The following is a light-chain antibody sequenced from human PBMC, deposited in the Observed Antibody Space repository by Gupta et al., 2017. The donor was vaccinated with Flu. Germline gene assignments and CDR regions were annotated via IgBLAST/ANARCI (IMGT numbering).Light chain of an antibody. CDR3: QQVGSIPFT. V-gene: IGKV3-20*01. CDR2: EAS. Sequence: EIVLTQSPGTLSLSPGERATLSCRASRHVSTNFLAWYQQKPGQAPRLLMSEASYRATGNPDRFSGGGSGTEFTLTISRREPGDVAVYYCQQVGSIPFTFGHGTKVDIK. CDR1: RHVSTNF. J-gene: IGKJ3*01.